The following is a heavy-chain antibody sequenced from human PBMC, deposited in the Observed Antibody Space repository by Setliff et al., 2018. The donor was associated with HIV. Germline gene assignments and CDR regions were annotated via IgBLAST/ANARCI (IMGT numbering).Heavy chain of an antibody. Sequence: ETLSLTCGVDAWSLSGYFWIWVRQSSGRGLEWIGEINYVGTANYNPSLKSRVTMSIDTSKGQISLKLSSVTAADTAIYFCARGGAVTVLGIPYYYSFYGLDVWGQGTTVTSP. V-gene: IGHV4-34*01. D-gene: IGHD2-21*02. CDR3: ARGGAVTVLGIPYYYSFYGLDV. CDR2: INYVGTA. CDR1: AWSLSGYF. J-gene: IGHJ6*02.